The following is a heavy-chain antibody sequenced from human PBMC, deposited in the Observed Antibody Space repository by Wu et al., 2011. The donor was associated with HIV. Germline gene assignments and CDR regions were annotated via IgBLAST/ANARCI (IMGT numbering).Heavy chain of an antibody. Sequence: QVHLVQSGAEVKKPGASVKVSCKVSGYTFVDYYLHWVRQAPGHGPEWMGWINPNNGVTDYARRLQGRITITRDTSISTIYMDLGSLRSDDTAVYYCARDLTHSGHDAYDVGPRDEWSPSL. J-gene: IGHJ3*01. CDR3: ARDLTHSGHDAYDV. CDR1: GYTFVDYY. D-gene: IGHD6-25*01. CDR2: INPNNGVT. V-gene: IGHV1-2*02.